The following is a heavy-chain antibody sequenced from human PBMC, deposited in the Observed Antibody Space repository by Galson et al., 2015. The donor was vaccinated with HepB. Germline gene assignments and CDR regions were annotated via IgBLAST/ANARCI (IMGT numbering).Heavy chain of an antibody. V-gene: IGHV4-39*01. CDR3: ARHKRQQHAFDI. D-gene: IGHD6-13*01. Sequence: SETLSLTCTVSGGSISSDSSYWGWIRQPPGKGLEWIGSIYYGGSTYYNPSLKSRVTISVDTSKNQFSLKLSSVTAADTAVYYCARHKRQQHAFDIWGQGTMVTVSS. CDR1: GGSISSDSSY. J-gene: IGHJ3*02. CDR2: IYYGGST.